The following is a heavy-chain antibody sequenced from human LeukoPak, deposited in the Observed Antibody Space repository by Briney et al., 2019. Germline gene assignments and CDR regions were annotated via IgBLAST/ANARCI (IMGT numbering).Heavy chain of an antibody. J-gene: IGHJ4*02. CDR1: GFTFSSYW. CDR2: INSDGSST. Sequence: PGGSLRLSCAASGFTFSSYWMHWVRQAPGKGLVWVSRINSDGSSTSYADSVKGRFTISRDNAKNTLYLQMNSLRAEDTAVYYCARDQVQGLRYFDWLPHFDYWGQGTLVTVSS. CDR3: ARDQVQGLRYFDWLPHFDY. V-gene: IGHV3-74*01. D-gene: IGHD3-9*01.